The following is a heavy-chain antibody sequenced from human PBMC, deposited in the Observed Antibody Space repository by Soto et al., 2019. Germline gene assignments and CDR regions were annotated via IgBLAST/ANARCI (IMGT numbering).Heavy chain of an antibody. V-gene: IGHV3-23*01. CDR1: GFTFSSYA. D-gene: IGHD3-3*01. CDR3: ASFGVASTKPPSWFDP. J-gene: IGHJ5*02. CDR2: ISGSGGST. Sequence: GGSLRLSCAASGFTFSSYAMCWVRQAPGKGLESVSAISGSGGSTYYADSVKGRFTISRDNSKNTLYLQMNSRRAEDTAVYYCASFGVASTKPPSWFDPWGQGTLVTVSS.